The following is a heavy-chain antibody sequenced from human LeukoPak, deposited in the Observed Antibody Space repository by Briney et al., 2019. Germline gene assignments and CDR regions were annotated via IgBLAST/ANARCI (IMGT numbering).Heavy chain of an antibody. D-gene: IGHD4-17*01. V-gene: IGHV3-9*01. J-gene: IGHJ5*02. CDR3: AKDTGHGDYWRWFDP. CDR1: GFTFDDYA. CDR2: ISWNSGTI. Sequence: PPGGSLRLSCAASGFTFDDYAMHWVRQAPGKGLEWVSGISWNSGTIGYADSVKGRFTISRDNAKNSLYLQMNSLRAEDTALYYCAKDTGHGDYWRWFDPWGQGTLVTVSS.